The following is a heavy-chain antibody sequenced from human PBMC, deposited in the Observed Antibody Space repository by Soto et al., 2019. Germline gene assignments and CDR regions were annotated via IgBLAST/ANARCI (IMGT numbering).Heavy chain of an antibody. V-gene: IGHV3-30*18. J-gene: IGHJ4*02. CDR1: GFSFRSYG. D-gene: IGHD5-18*01. CDR2: ISDDGRRK. Sequence: QVQLGESGGGVVQPGKTLTISCLVSGFSFRSYGMHWVRQASGKGLEWVAGISDDGRRKVYVDSVKGRFTISRDNSKNTLYLHMNALRPDDTAVFYCAKDRESGHTYGVYYLDSWGQGTRVTVSS. CDR3: AKDRESGHTYGVYYLDS.